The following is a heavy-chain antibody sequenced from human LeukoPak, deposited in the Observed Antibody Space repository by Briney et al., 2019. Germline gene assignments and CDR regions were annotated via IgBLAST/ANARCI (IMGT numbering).Heavy chain of an antibody. Sequence: GGSLRLSCAASGFTVSSNYMSWVRQAPGRGLEWVSVIYSGGSTYYADSVKGRFTISRDNSKNTLYLQMNSLRAEDTAVYYCVAYYDILTGYKYWGQGTLVTVSS. CDR3: VAYYDILTGYKY. CDR1: GFTVSSNY. D-gene: IGHD3-9*01. V-gene: IGHV3-53*01. CDR2: IYSGGST. J-gene: IGHJ4*02.